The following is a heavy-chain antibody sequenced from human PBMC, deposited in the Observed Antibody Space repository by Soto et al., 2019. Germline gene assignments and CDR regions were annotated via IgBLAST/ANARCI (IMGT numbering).Heavy chain of an antibody. D-gene: IGHD3-16*01. V-gene: IGHV4-59*08. Sequence: QVQLQESGPGLVKHSETLSLTCTVSGGSIRGYYWSWIRQPPGKGLEWIGYIYYSGSGSTNYHPSLRSRGTISVDTSKNQFSLKLSSVTAADTAVYYCARRGSYGGSFDYWGQGTLVTVSS. CDR2: IYYSGSGST. J-gene: IGHJ4*02. CDR3: ARRGSYGGSFDY. CDR1: GGSIRGYY.